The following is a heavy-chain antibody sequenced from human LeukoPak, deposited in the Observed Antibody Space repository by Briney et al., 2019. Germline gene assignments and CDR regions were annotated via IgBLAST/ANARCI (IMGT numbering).Heavy chain of an antibody. CDR2: IYHSGST. CDR3: ASDGGSFDY. D-gene: IGHD2-15*01. CDR1: GYSISSGYY. V-gene: IGHV4-38-2*02. J-gene: IGHJ4*02. Sequence: PSETLSLTCTVSGYSISSGYYWGWIRQPPGKGLEWIGSIYHSGSTYYNPSLKSRVTISVDTSKNQFSLKLSSVTAADTAVYYCASDGGSFDYWGQGTLVTVSS.